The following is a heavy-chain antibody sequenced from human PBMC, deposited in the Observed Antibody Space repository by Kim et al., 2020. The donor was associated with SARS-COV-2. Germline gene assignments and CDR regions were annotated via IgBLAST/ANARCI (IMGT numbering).Heavy chain of an antibody. V-gene: IGHV4-59*08. D-gene: IGHD6-19*01. J-gene: IGHJ4*02. Sequence: TVYNPSLKSRLTISVDMSKNQLSLKLSSVTAADTAVYYCARHVSSGYDYWGQGTLVTVSS. CDR2: T. CDR3: ARHVSSGYDY.